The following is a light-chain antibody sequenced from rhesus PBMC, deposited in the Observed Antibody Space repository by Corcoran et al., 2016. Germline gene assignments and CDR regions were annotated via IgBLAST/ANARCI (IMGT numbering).Light chain of an antibody. J-gene: IGLJ1*01. Sequence: QSALTQSTPISKALGQSVTISCTGTSSDIGKYDDVSWYQQDSGTAPTLLIYDVYKRPTGVSPHFSASKSGNTASLTISGLQAEDEADYYCCAYRGRGTFIFGNGTRLTVL. CDR1: SSDIGKYDD. CDR2: DVY. V-gene: IGLV2-38*01. CDR3: CAYRGRGTFI.